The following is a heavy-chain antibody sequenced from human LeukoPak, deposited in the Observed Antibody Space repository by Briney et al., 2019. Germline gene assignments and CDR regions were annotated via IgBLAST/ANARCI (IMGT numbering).Heavy chain of an antibody. CDR3: ATIKRGNIFGFFDF. V-gene: IGHV4-59*11. CDR2: VLDNVRT. J-gene: IGHJ4*02. D-gene: IGHD5-18*01. CDR1: GGSISSHY. Sequence: PSETLSLTCTVSGGSISSHYWSWVRQPPGKGLEWIGYVLDNVRTKDNPSLNRRFTLSADTSKNQFSLRLTSVTAADTAVYYCATIKRGNIFGFFDFWGQGILVTVSS.